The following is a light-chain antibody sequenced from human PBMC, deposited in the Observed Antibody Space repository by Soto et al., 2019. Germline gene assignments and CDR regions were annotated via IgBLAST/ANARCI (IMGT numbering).Light chain of an antibody. V-gene: IGLV1-44*01. CDR3: ASWDDSLNGPV. J-gene: IGLJ1*01. CDR1: SSNIGSYT. CDR2: SNT. Sequence: QSVLTQPPSASGTPGQTVTVSCSGSSSNIGSYTVNWYQQLPGTAPKLVIYSNTQRPSGVPDRFSGSKSGTSASLAISGLQSEDEADYYCASWDDSLNGPVFGTGTKLTVL.